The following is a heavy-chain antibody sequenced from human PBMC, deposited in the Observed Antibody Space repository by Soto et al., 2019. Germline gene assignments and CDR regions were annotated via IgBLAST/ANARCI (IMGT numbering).Heavy chain of an antibody. D-gene: IGHD6-13*01. CDR2: ISSGSSTI. Sequence: PGGSLRLSCAASGFTFSSYSMNWVRQAPGKGLEWVSYISSGSSTIYYADSVKGRFTISRDNAKNSLYLQMNSLRAEDTAVYYCARHPERIAEIGWFDPWGQGTLVTVSS. CDR3: ARHPERIAEIGWFDP. V-gene: IGHV3-48*01. CDR1: GFTFSSYS. J-gene: IGHJ5*02.